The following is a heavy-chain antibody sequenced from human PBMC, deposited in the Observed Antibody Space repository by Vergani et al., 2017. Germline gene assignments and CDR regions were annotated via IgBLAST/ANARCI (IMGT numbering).Heavy chain of an antibody. J-gene: IGHJ2*01. Sequence: QVQLVQSGAEVKKPGASVKVSCKASGYTFTSYYMHWVRQAPGQGLEWMGIINPSGGSTSYAQKFQGRVTMTRDTSTSTVYMELSSLRSEDTAVYYCARGIGSGSYYTDWYFDLWGRGTLVTVSS. D-gene: IGHD3-10*01. CDR1: GYTFTSYY. V-gene: IGHV1-46*01. CDR2: INPSGGST. CDR3: ARGIGSGSYYTDWYFDL.